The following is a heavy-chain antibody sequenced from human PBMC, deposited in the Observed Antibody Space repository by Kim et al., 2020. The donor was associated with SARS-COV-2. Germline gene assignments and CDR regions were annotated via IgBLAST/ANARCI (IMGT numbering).Heavy chain of an antibody. V-gene: IGHV3-30-3*01. D-gene: IGHD6-6*01. J-gene: IGHJ6*02. CDR2: ISYDGSNK. CDR1: GFTFSSYA. CDR3: AGTAARPQLGYYYGMDV. Sequence: GGSLRLSCAASGFTFSSYAMHWVRQAPGKGLEWVAVISYDGSNKYYADSVKGRFTISRDNSKNTLYLQMNSLRAEDTAVYYCAGTAARPQLGYYYGMDVWGQGTTVTVSS.